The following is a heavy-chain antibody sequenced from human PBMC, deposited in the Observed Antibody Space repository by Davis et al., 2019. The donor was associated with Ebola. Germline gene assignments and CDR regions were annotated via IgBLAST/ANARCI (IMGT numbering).Heavy chain of an antibody. CDR2: ISAYNGNT. CDR3: ARLRITIFGVVIPNWFDP. D-gene: IGHD3-3*01. J-gene: IGHJ5*02. V-gene: IGHV1-18*01. CDR1: RYTFPSYG. Sequence: ASVQVSCKASRYTFPSYGISWLRQAPGQGLEWMGWISAYNGNTNYAQKLQGRVPLTTDTSTSTAYMELRRLRSDDTAVYYCARLRITIFGVVIPNWFDPWGQGTLVTVSS.